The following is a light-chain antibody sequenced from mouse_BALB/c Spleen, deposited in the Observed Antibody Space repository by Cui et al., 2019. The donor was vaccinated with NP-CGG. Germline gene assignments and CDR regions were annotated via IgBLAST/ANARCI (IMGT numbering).Light chain of an antibody. CDR1: TGAVTTSNY. CDR2: DTN. CDR3: ALWYSNHWV. Sequence: QAVLTQESALTTSPGETVTLTCRSSTGAVTTSNYANWVQEKPDHLFTGLIGDTNNRVPGVPARFSGSLIGDKAALTITGAQTEDETIYFCALWYSNHWVFGGGTKLTVL. J-gene: IGLJ1*01. V-gene: IGLV1*01.